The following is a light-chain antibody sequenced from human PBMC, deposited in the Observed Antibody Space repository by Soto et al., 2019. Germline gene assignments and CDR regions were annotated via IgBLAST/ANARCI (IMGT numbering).Light chain of an antibody. CDR2: DVS. CDR3: SSYTSSSTLV. CDR1: SSDVGGSNY. V-gene: IGLV2-14*01. J-gene: IGLJ1*01. Sequence: QSALTQPPSVSGSPGQSVAISCTGTSSDVGGSNYVSWYQQPPGTAPKPMIYDVSNRPSGVSNRFSGSKSGNTASLTISGLQAEDEADYYCSSYTSSSTLVFGTGTKVTVL.